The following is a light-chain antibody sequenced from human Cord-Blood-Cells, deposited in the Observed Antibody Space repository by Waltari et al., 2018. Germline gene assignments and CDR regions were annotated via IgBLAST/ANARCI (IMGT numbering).Light chain of an antibody. V-gene: IGLV2-23*01. Sequence: QSALTQPASVSGSPGQSITISCTGTRRDVGSYNFVSWYQQHPGKAPKRRIYEGSKRPSGVSNRFSGSKSGNTASLTISGLQAEDEADYYCCSYAGSSTWVFGGGTKLTVL. CDR3: CSYAGSSTWV. CDR2: EGS. J-gene: IGLJ3*02. CDR1: RRDVGSYNF.